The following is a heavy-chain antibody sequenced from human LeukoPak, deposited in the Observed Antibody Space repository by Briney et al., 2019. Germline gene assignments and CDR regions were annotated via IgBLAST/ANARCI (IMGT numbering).Heavy chain of an antibody. J-gene: IGHJ4*02. Sequence: GESLKISCKGSGYSFTTHWIGWVRQMPRQGLEWMGIIYPADSDTRYSPSFQGQVTISADKSISTAYLQWSSLKASDTAMYYCARGSSIDYWGQGTLVTVSS. CDR2: IYPADSDT. CDR1: GYSFTTHW. D-gene: IGHD2-2*01. CDR3: ARGSSIDY. V-gene: IGHV5-51*01.